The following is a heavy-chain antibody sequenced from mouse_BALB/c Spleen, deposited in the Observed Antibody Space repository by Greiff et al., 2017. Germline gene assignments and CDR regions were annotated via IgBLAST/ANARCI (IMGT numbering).Heavy chain of an antibody. CDR3: AREGAYDYDYAMDY. Sequence: EVQVVESGGGLVQPGGSRKLSCAASGFTFSSFGMHWVRQAPEKGLEWVAYISSGSSTIYYADTVKGRFTISRDNPKNTLFLQMTSLRSEDTAMYYCAREGAYDYDYAMDYWGQGTSVTVSS. CDR2: ISSGSSTI. D-gene: IGHD2-4*01. V-gene: IGHV5-17*02. J-gene: IGHJ4*01. CDR1: GFTFSSFG.